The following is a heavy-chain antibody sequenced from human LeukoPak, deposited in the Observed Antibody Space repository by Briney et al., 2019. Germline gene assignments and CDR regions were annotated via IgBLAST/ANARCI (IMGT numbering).Heavy chain of an antibody. CDR1: GFTFSDFA. J-gene: IGHJ4*02. CDR2: ITDSGTTT. CDR3: VKVATLDD. Sequence: AGGSLRLSCAASGFTFSDFAMSWVRQAPGKGLEWVSGITDSGTTTYYADFVKGRFIISRDNSKNTLYLEMNSLRAEDTAVYYCVKVATLDDWGQGTLVTVSS. D-gene: IGHD2-15*01. V-gene: IGHV3-23*01.